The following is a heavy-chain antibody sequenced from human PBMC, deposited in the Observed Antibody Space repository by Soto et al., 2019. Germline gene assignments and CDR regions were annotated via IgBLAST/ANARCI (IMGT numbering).Heavy chain of an antibody. CDR2: IYYSGST. J-gene: IGHJ5*02. CDR3: ARRRCSGGSCYWLDA. V-gene: IGHV4-31*03. CDR1: GGSISSGGYY. D-gene: IGHD2-15*01. Sequence: LSLTCTVSGGSISSGGYYWSWIRQHPGKGLEWIGYIYYSGSTYYNPSLKSRVTISVDTSKNQFSLKLSSVTAADTAVYYCARRRCSGGSCYWLDAGGQGTLVTVSS.